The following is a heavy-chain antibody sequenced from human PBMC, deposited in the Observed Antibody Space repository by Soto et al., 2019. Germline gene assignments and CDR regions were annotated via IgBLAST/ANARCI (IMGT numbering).Heavy chain of an antibody. D-gene: IGHD6-13*01. Sequence: QVQLQESGPGQVKPSETLSLTCSVSGGSIRTGVFYWGWIRQPPGKGLEWIGSTYYSGLTFYTPSLKSRVTISVDTSKSPFSLSLDSVTAADAAVYYCARLPAEATVAAGGMDVWGQGTTVTVSS. CDR2: TYYSGLT. J-gene: IGHJ6*02. V-gene: IGHV4-39*01. CDR1: GGSIRTGVFY. CDR3: ARLPAEATVAAGGMDV.